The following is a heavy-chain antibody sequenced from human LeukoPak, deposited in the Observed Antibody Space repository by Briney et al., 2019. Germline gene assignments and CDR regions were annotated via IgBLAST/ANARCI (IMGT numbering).Heavy chain of an antibody. D-gene: IGHD3-16*01. CDR2: IYYSGST. CDR3: ARGVMGDRNDYFDY. V-gene: IGHV4-30-4*08. Sequence: PSETLSLPCTVSGGSISSGDYYWSWIRQPPGKGLEWIGYIYYSGSTYYNPSLKSRVTISVDTSKNQFSLKLSSVTAADTAVYYCARGVMGDRNDYFDYWGQGTLVTVSS. J-gene: IGHJ4*02. CDR1: GGSISSGDYY.